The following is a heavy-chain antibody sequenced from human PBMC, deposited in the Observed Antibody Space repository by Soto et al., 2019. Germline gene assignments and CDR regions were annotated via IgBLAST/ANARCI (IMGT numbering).Heavy chain of an antibody. D-gene: IGHD4-17*01. CDR3: ARDHRWGYEYGDYGDS. Sequence: EVQLVESGGGVVRPGGSLRLACVVSGFSLDEYGMSWVRQAPGKGPEWVSGMHRNGNSTGYADSMKGRFTISRDDAKNSLYLQMNSLRAEDTAFYYCARDHRWGYEYGDYGDSWGHGTLVTVSS. CDR1: GFSLDEYG. V-gene: IGHV3-20*04. J-gene: IGHJ5*01. CDR2: MHRNGNST.